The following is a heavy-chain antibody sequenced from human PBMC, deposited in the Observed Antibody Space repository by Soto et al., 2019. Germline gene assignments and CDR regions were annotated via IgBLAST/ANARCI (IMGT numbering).Heavy chain of an antibody. V-gene: IGHV5-51*01. CDR3: ARLLNIFDFDY. D-gene: IGHD2-21*01. CDR1: GYTFTNYW. CDR2: IYPGDSDT. Sequence: GESLKISCKGCGYTFTNYWIGWVRQMPGKGLEWMGIIYPGDSDTRYSPSFQGQVTISADKSISTAYLQWSSLKASDTAIYYCARLLNIFDFDYWGQGTLVTVSS. J-gene: IGHJ4*02.